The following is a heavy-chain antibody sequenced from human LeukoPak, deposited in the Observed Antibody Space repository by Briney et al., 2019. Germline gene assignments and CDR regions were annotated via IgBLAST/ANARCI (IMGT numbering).Heavy chain of an antibody. V-gene: IGHV4-34*01. J-gene: IGHJ5*02. CDR3: ARGLNSGYDLPGNWFDP. CDR2: INHSGST. Sequence: SETLSLTCAGYGGSFSGYYWSWIRQPPGKGLEWIGEINHSGSTNYNPSLKSRVTISVDTSKNQFSLKLSSVTAADTAVYYCARGLNSGYDLPGNWFDPWGQGTLVTVSS. D-gene: IGHD5-12*01. CDR1: GGSFSGYY.